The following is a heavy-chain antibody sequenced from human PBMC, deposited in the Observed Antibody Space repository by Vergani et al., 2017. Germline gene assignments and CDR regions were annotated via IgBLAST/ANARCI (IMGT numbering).Heavy chain of an antibody. D-gene: IGHD1-1*01. CDR1: GFTFSSYW. Sequence: EVQLVESGGGLVQPGGSLRLSCAASGFTFSSYWMSSVRQAPGKGLEWVANIKKDGSEKYYVDSVKGRFTITRDNSKNPLYLQMNSLRAEVTALYYCAWGRPPFPGFFDYWGQGTLVTVSS. V-gene: IGHV3-7*04. CDR3: AWGRPPFPGFFDY. CDR2: IKKDGSEK. J-gene: IGHJ4*02.